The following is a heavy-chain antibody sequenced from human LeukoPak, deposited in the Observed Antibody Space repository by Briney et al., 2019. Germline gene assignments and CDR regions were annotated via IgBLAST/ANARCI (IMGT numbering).Heavy chain of an antibody. V-gene: IGHV4-59*08. D-gene: IGHD6-13*01. CDR1: GGSTSSYY. Sequence: PSETLSLTCTVSGGSTSSYYWSWIRQPPGKSLEWIGYIYYSGSTTYNPSLKSRVTISIDTPKNQVSLNLTSVSAADTAVYYCARLPGIAAVWGQGTLVIVSS. CDR2: IYYSGST. CDR3: ARLPGIAAV. J-gene: IGHJ1*01.